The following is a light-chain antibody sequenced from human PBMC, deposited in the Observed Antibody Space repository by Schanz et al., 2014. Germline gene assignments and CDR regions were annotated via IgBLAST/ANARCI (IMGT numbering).Light chain of an antibody. CDR1: QSVSSSY. Sequence: EIVLTQSPGTLSLSPGERATLSCRASQSVSSSYLAWYQQKPGQAPRLLIYGASSRATGIPDRFSGSGSGTDFTLTISRLEPEDFAVYYCQQYKNWPWTFGQGTNVEIK. J-gene: IGKJ1*01. V-gene: IGKV3-20*01. CDR2: GAS. CDR3: QQYKNWPWT.